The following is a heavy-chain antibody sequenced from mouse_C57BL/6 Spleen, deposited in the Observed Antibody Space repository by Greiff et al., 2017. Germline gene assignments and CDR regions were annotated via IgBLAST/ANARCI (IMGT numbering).Heavy chain of an antibody. V-gene: IGHV1-62-2*01. D-gene: IGHD1-1*01. CDR1: GYTFTEYS. CDR2: FYPGSGSI. CDR3: ERHEKGYSSLAY. Sequence: QVQLQQSGAELVKPGASVKLSCKASGYTFTEYSIHWVKQRPGQGLEWIGWFYPGSGSIKYNEKFKDKATLTADKSSSTAYMALSSLTSEDSAVFICERHEKGYSSLAYWGKGTLVTVSA. J-gene: IGHJ3*01.